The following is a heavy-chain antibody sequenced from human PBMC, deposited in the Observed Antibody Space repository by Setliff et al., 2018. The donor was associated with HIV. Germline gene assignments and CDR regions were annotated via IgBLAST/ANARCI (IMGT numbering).Heavy chain of an antibody. J-gene: IGHJ5*02. Sequence: ASVKVSCKASGYTFTSYYLNWVRQAPGQGLEWMGIINPSGGNTKYAQKFQGRVTMTRDTSTSTVYMELSSLRSEDTALYYCARDHYYGSGTYYRGGSGFDPWGQGTLVTVS. CDR2: INPSGGNT. CDR1: GYTFTSYY. D-gene: IGHD3-10*01. CDR3: ARDHYYGSGTYYRGGSGFDP. V-gene: IGHV1-46*01.